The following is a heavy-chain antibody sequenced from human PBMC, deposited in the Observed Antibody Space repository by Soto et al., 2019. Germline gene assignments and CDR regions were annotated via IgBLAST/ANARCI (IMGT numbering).Heavy chain of an antibody. D-gene: IGHD3-16*01. J-gene: IGHJ4*02. V-gene: IGHV1-18*01. Sequence: GASVKVSCKASGYTFTSYGISWVRQAPGQGLEWMGWISAYNGNTNYAQKLQGRVTMTTDTSTSTAYMELRSLRSDDTAEYYGARDPMGAGNSDYWGKGTLVTVSS. CDR2: ISAYNGNT. CDR3: ARDPMGAGNSDY. CDR1: GYTFTSYG.